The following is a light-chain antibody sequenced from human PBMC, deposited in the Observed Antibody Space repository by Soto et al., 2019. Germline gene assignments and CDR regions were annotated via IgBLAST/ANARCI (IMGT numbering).Light chain of an antibody. J-gene: IGKJ4*01. CDR3: QQSYRTTT. CDR1: QSISNY. Sequence: DIQMTQSPSSLSASVGDRVTITCRASQSISNYLNWYQQKPGKAPKLLIYTASSLQSGVPSRFSGSGSATDFTLTISGLQPDDFATYYCQQSYRTTTFGGGTKVEIK. CDR2: TAS. V-gene: IGKV1-39*01.